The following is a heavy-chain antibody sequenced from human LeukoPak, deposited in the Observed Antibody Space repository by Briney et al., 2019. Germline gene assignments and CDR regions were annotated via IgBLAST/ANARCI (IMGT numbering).Heavy chain of an antibody. D-gene: IGHD4-23*01. CDR3: ARDWRMTTVVLDY. V-gene: IGHV3-30-3*01. J-gene: IGHJ4*02. Sequence: PGGSLRLSCAASGFTFSSYAMHWVRQAPGKGLEWVAVISYDGSNKYYADSVKGRFTISRDNSKNTLYLQMNSLRAEDTAVYYCARDWRMTTVVLDYWGQGTLVTVSS. CDR2: ISYDGSNK. CDR1: GFTFSSYA.